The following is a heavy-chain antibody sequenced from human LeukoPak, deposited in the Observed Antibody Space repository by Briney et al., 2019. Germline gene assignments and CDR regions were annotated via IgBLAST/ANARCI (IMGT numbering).Heavy chain of an antibody. V-gene: IGHV3-48*04. J-gene: IGHJ4*02. CDR1: GFTFTSYS. CDR2: ISSSGSVI. D-gene: IGHD6-13*01. Sequence: PGGSLRLSCAASGFTFTSYSMNWVRQAPGKGLEWVSYISSSGSVIHYADSVKGRFTISRDNAKSSLYLQMNSLRAEDTAVYYCARDTGIAAAGCFDYWGQGTLVTVSS. CDR3: ARDTGIAAAGCFDY.